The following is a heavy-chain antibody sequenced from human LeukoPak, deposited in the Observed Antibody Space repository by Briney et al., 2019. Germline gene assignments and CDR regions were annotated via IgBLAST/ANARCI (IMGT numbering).Heavy chain of an antibody. CDR1: GYTFTGYW. J-gene: IGHJ4*02. CDR3: ARDYGSGSYYKDQIFDY. CDR2: ISAYNGNT. D-gene: IGHD3-10*01. Sequence: GASVKVSCKAFGYTFTGYWMHWVRQAPGQGLEWMGWISAYNGNTNYAQKLQGRVTMTTDTSTSTAYMELRSLRSDDTAVYYCARDYGSGSYYKDQIFDYWGQGTLVTVSS. V-gene: IGHV1-18*04.